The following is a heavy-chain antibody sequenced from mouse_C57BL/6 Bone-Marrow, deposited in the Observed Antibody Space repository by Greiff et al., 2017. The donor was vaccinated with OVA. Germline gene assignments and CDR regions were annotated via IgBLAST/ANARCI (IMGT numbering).Heavy chain of an antibody. V-gene: IGHV2-2*01. D-gene: IGHD1-1*01. CDR3: AIIASEGSSYYFDY. CDR2: IWSGGST. CDR1: GFSLTSYG. J-gene: IGHJ2*01. Sequence: VQLVESGPGLVQPSQSLSITCTVSGFSLTSYGVHWVRQSPGKGLEWLGVIWSGGSTDYNAAFISRLSISKDNSKSQVFFKMNSLQADDTAIYYCAIIASEGSSYYFDYWGQGTTLTVSS.